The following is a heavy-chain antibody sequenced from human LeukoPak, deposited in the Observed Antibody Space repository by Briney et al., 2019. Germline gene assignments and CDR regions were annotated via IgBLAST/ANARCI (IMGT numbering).Heavy chain of an antibody. CDR3: ARGKYTSFDN. Sequence: SQTLSLTCAISGDSIFTNNVAWNWIRQSPSRGLEWLGRTYYRSKWSFDYAVSVKSRITINADTSKNQFSLQLSSVTPEDTAVYYCARGKYTSFDNWGQGTLVTVTS. D-gene: IGHD6-6*01. CDR1: GDSIFTNNVA. J-gene: IGHJ4*02. CDR2: TYYRSKWSF. V-gene: IGHV6-1*01.